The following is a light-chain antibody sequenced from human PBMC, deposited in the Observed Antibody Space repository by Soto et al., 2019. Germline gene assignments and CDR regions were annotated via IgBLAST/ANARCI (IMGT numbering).Light chain of an antibody. CDR1: QNISDW. J-gene: IGKJ1*01. Sequence: DVQMTQSPSTLSASVGDRVTITCRASQNISDWLAWYQQKPGEAPKLLIYDASTLESGVPSRISGSGSGTEFALTISNLQADYVATYYCQQCHSSPWTFGQGTKVEIK. CDR2: DAS. V-gene: IGKV1-5*01. CDR3: QQCHSSPWT.